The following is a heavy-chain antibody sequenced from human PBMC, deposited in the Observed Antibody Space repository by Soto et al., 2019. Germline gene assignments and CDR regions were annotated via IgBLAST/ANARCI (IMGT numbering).Heavy chain of an antibody. CDR1: GYTFTNYG. J-gene: IGHJ6*02. Sequence: QVQLVQSGAEVKKPGASVKVSCKASGYTFTNYGISWVRQAPGQGLEWMGWISANNGDTNYAQKLQGRVTMTTATSTSTAYMELRSLRSDDTALYYCATYHLTSYSYGMDVWGQGTTVTVSS. V-gene: IGHV1-18*01. CDR3: ATYHLTSYSYGMDV. CDR2: ISANNGDT.